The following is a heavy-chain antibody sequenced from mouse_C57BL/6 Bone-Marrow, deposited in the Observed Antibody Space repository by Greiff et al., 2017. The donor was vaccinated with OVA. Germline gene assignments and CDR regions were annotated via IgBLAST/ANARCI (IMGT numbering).Heavy chain of an antibody. D-gene: IGHD2-4*01. V-gene: IGHV5-17*01. CDR3: ARPIDDYDVGAWFAY. CDR1: GFTFSDYG. CDR2: ISSGSSTI. Sequence: DVKLVESGGGLVKPGGSLKLSCAASGFTFSDYGMHWVRQAPEKGLEWVAYISSGSSTIYYADTVKGRFTISRDNAKNTLFLQMTSLRSEDTAMYYCARPIDDYDVGAWFAYWGQGTLVTVSA. J-gene: IGHJ3*01.